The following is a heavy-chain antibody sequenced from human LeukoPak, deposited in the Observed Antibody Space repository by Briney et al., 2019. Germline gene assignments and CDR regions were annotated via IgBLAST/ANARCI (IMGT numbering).Heavy chain of an antibody. J-gene: IGHJ4*02. CDR3: ARLWFGELIDY. D-gene: IGHD3-10*01. CDR1: GYSFTSHD. CDR2: MNPNSGNT. V-gene: IGHV1-8*01. Sequence: ASVKVSCKASGYSFTSHDINWVRQAPGQGFEWMGWMNPNSGNTGYAQKFQGRVTMTRNTSISTAYMELSSLRSEDTAVYYCARLWFGELIDYWGQGTLVTVSS.